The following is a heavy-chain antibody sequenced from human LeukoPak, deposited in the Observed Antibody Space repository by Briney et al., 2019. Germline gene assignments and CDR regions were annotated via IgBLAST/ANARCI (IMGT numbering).Heavy chain of an antibody. CDR3: AKDYYYDSSGYTYFDY. D-gene: IGHD3-22*01. CDR1: GFTFNDYA. CDR2: ISWNSGTI. V-gene: IGHV3-9*03. Sequence: GRSLRLSCVASGFTFNDYAMHWVRQAPGKGLEWVSGISWNSGTIGYADSVKGRFTISRDNAKNSLYLQMNSLRAEDMAFYYCAKDYYYDSSGYTYFDYWGQGALVTVSP. J-gene: IGHJ4*02.